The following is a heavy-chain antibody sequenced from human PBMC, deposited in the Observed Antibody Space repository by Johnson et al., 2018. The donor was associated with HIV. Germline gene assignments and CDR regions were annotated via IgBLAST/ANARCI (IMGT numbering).Heavy chain of an antibody. Sequence: VQLVESGGDLVQPGGSLRLSCAASGFTVTTKYMSWVRQAPGKGLEWVSVIYSGGSTYYADSVKGRFTISRDNSKNTLYLQMYSLRVEDTAVYYCAKEGGGATELHFANAFDIWGQGTMVTVSS. CDR2: IYSGGST. V-gene: IGHV3-66*01. D-gene: IGHD1-26*01. CDR3: AKEGGGATELHFANAFDI. J-gene: IGHJ3*02. CDR1: GFTVTTKY.